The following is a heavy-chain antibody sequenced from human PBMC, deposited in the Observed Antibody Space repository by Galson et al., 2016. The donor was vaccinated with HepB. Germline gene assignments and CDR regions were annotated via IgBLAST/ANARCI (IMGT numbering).Heavy chain of an antibody. D-gene: IGHD2-2*01. CDR3: ATVKRTTWYSFDS. V-gene: IGHV3-15*01. Sequence: SLRLSCAASGLTFTNAWMTWVRQAPGKGLEWVGRIKGEAGGGTTDYSAPVKGRFYISRDDSTHTLFLHMNSLRVEDGAVYYCATVKRTTWYSFDSWGQGTLVTVSS. J-gene: IGHJ4*02. CDR2: IKGEAGGGTT. CDR1: GLTFTNAW.